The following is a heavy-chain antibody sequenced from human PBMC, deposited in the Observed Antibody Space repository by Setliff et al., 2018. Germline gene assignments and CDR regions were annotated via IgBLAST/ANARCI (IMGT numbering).Heavy chain of an antibody. J-gene: IGHJ3*02. D-gene: IGHD3-22*01. V-gene: IGHV1-46*01. CDR2: INPSGGST. CDR1: GYTFTSYY. CDR3: ARDPNYYDSSGQLLGDAFDI. Sequence: ASVKVSCKASGYTFTSYYMHWVRQAPGQGLEWMGVINPSGGSTSYAQKFQGRVTMTRDTSTSTVYMELSSLRSEDTAVYYCARDPNYYDSSGQLLGDAFDIWGKGTPVTVSS.